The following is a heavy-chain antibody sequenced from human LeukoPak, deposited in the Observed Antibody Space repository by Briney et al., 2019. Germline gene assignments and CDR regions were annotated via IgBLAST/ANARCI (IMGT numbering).Heavy chain of an antibody. CDR2: INHSGST. J-gene: IGHJ5*02. Sequence: PSETLSLTCAVYGGSFSGYYWSWIRQPPGKGLEWIGEINHSGSTNYNPSLKSRVTISVDTSKNQFSLKLSSVTAADTAVYYCARGERRLRYGSGSANTTKGGFDPWGQGTLVTVSS. D-gene: IGHD3-10*01. V-gene: IGHV4-34*01. CDR1: GGSFSGYY. CDR3: ARGERRLRYGSGSANTTKGGFDP.